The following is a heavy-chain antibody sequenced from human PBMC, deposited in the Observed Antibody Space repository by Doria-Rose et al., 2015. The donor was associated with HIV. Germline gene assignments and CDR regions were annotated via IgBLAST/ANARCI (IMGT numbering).Heavy chain of an antibody. CDR1: GGSISSGDYY. V-gene: IGHV4-30-4*01. D-gene: IGHD6-13*01. CDR3: AKGRYSSFNWFDP. Sequence: QVQLQESGPGLVKPSQTLPLTCTVSGGSISSGDYYWSWIRQPPGKGLEWIGYIYYSGSPYYNPSLKSRVTISVDTSKNQFSLRLSSVTAADTAVYYCAKGRYSSFNWFDPWGPGTLVTVSS. J-gene: IGHJ5*02. CDR2: IYYSGSP.